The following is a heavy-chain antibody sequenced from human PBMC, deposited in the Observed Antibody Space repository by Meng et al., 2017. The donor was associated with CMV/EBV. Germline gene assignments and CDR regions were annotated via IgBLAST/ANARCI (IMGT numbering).Heavy chain of an antibody. CDR1: GGSISSYY. CDR3: AREWGGIVVVPAAMGIDY. Sequence: SETLSLTCTVSGGSISSYYWSWIRQPPGKGLEWIGYIYYSGSTNYNPSLKSRVTISVDTSKNQFSLKLSSVTAADTAVYYCAREWGGIVVVPAAMGIDYWGQGTLVTVSS. J-gene: IGHJ4*02. V-gene: IGHV4-59*01. CDR2: IYYSGST. D-gene: IGHD2-2*01.